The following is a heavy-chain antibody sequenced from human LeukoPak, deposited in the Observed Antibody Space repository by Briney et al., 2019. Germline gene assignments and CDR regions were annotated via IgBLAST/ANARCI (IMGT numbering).Heavy chain of an antibody. V-gene: IGHV3-33*01. J-gene: IGHJ5*02. Sequence: GRSLRLSCAASGFTFSSYGMHWVRQAPGKGLEWVAVIWYDGSNKYYADSVKGRFTISRDNSKNTLYLQVNSLRAEDTAVYYCARDPISGSLSPYNWFDPWGQGTLVTVSS. CDR2: IWYDGSNK. CDR1: GFTFSSYG. CDR3: ARDPISGSLSPYNWFDP. D-gene: IGHD1-26*01.